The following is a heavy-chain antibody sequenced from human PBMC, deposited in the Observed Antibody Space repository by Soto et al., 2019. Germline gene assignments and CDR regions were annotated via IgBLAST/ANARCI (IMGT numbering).Heavy chain of an antibody. D-gene: IGHD5-12*01. CDR2: IYHSGST. CDR3: ARGRDGYKFDY. V-gene: IGHV4-30-2*01. CDR1: GGSISSGGYS. Sequence: SETLSLTCAVSGGSISSGGYSWSWIRQPPGKGLEWIGYIYHSGSTYYNPSLKSRVTISVDRSKNQFSLKLSSVTAADTAVYYCARGRDGYKFDYWGQGTLVTISS. J-gene: IGHJ4*02.